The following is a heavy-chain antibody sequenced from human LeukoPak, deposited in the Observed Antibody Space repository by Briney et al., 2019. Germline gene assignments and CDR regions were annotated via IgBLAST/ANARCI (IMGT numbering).Heavy chain of an antibody. Sequence: SETLSLTCTVSGGSISSSSYYWGWIRQPPGKGLEWIGSIYYSGSTYYNPSLKSRVTISVDTSKNQFSLKLSSVTAADTAVYYCARQGESSSWYADYYYYYGVDVWGQGTTVTVSS. D-gene: IGHD6-13*01. CDR3: ARQGESSSWYADYYYYYGVDV. V-gene: IGHV4-39*01. J-gene: IGHJ6*02. CDR2: IYYSGST. CDR1: GGSISSSSYY.